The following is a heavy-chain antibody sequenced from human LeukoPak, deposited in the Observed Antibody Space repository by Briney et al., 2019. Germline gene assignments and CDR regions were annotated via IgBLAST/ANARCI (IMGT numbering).Heavy chain of an antibody. CDR1: GYTFTSYG. Sequence: ASVKVSCKASGYTFTSYGISWVRQAPGQGLEWMGWISTYNGNTNYAQKLQGRVTMTTGTSTSTAYMELRSLRSDDTAVYYCARANIVVVPAAMLRGDAFDIWGQGTMVTVSS. CDR2: ISTYNGNT. J-gene: IGHJ3*02. V-gene: IGHV1-18*01. D-gene: IGHD2-2*01. CDR3: ARANIVVVPAAMLRGDAFDI.